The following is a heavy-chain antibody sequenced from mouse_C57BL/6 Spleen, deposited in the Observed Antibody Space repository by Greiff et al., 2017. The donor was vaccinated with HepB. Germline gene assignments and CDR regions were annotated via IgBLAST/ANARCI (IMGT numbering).Heavy chain of an antibody. J-gene: IGHJ2*01. CDR1: GFNIKDDY. CDR2: IDPENGDT. CDR3: TTLFTTVVATGDY. D-gene: IGHD1-1*01. Sequence: EVKLLESGAELVRPGASVKLSCTASGFNIKDDYMHWVKQRPEQGLEWIGWIDPENGDTEYASKFQGKATITADTSSNTAYLQLSSLTSEDTAVYYCTTLFTTVVATGDYWGQGTTLTVSS. V-gene: IGHV14-4*01.